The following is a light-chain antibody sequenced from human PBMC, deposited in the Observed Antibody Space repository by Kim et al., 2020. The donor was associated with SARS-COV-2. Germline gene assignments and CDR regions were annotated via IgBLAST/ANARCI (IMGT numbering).Light chain of an antibody. J-gene: IGLJ3*02. CDR2: YVS. CDR3: SSYTSSSTLV. V-gene: IGLV2-14*03. CDR1: SSDVGGYNY. Sequence: QSALTQPASVSGSPGQSITITCTGTSSDVGGYNYVSWYQQHPGKAPKLMIYYVSNRPSGVSNRFSGSKSGNTASLTISGLQTEEEADDYCSSYTSSSTLVFGGGTQLTVL.